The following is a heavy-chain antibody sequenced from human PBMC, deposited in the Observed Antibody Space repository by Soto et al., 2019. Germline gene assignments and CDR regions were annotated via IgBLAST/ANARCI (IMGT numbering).Heavy chain of an antibody. J-gene: IGHJ6*02. CDR1: GFLLNTRGVG. CDR3: AQGGGGMDV. D-gene: IGHD3-16*01. CDR2: IYWNDDK. Sequence: QITLKESGPTLVKPTHTLTLTCNFSGFLLNTRGVGVVWIRQPPGKALEWLALIYWNDDKRYNPSLKNRLSITKDTSKDQVVLTMTYMDPVDTGTYFYAQGGGGMDVWGPGTTVTVSS. V-gene: IGHV2-5*01.